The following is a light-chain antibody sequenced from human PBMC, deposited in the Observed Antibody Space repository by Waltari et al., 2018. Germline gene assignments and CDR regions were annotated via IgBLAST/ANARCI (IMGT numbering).Light chain of an antibody. Sequence: DIQTTQSLSSLSASTGATVSITCRASQSISTYSHWYQQKPGKAPKRLIYDASNLESGVPSRFSGSGSGTDFTLTISSLQPEDFATYYCQQHNSHPWTFGPGTKVDIK. V-gene: IGKV1-17*01. CDR3: QQHNSHPWT. CDR2: DAS. CDR1: QSISTY. J-gene: IGKJ1*01.